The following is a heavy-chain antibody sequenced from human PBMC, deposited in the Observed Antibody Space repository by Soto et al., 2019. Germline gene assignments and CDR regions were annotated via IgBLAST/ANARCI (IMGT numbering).Heavy chain of an antibody. D-gene: IGHD5-18*01. J-gene: IGHJ4*02. CDR1: GFTFSNAW. V-gene: IGHV3-15*01. CDR3: TTDRVDTAMVTFDY. CDR2: IKSKTDGGTT. Sequence: PGGSLRLSCAASGFTFSNAWMSWVRQAPGKGLEWVGRIKSKTDGGTTDYAAPVKGRFTISRDDSKNTLYLQMNSLKTEDTAVYYCTTDRVDTAMVTFDYWGQGTLVTVSS.